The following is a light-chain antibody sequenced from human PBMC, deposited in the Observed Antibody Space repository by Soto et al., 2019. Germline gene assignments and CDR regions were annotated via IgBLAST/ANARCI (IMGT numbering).Light chain of an antibody. V-gene: IGKV1-9*01. CDR1: QGISSD. CDR2: AAS. Sequence: IQLTQSPSSLSASLGDRVTITCRASQGISSDLAWYQQKPGKAPKLLIYAASTLQSGVPSRFSGSGSGTDFTLTISSLQPEDFATYYCQQLNTYPPFTFGPGTKVDVK. CDR3: QQLNTYPPFT. J-gene: IGKJ3*01.